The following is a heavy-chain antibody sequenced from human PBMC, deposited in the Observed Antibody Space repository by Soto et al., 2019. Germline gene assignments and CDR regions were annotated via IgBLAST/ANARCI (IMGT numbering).Heavy chain of an antibody. Sequence: EVQLLESGGDLVQPGGSLRLSCAASGFTFTNYAMTWVRQAPGNGLEWVSTISGGGSITYYADSLKGRFTISRDNSKNTLYLQINSLRAEYTAVYYCAKTIRGGYSSSWYYFDYWGQGTLITVSS. D-gene: IGHD6-13*01. J-gene: IGHJ4*02. V-gene: IGHV3-23*01. CDR2: ISGGGSIT. CDR1: GFTFTNYA. CDR3: AKTIRGGYSSSWYYFDY.